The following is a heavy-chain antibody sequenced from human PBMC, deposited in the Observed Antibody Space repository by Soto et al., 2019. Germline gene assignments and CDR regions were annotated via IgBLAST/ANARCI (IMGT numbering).Heavy chain of an antibody. CDR1: GFTFSSYG. V-gene: IGHV3-33*01. Sequence: PGGSLRLSCAASGFTFSSYGMHWVRQAPGKGLEWVAVIWYDGSNKYYADSVKGRFTISRDNSKNTLYLQMNSLRAEDTAVYYCATPFTIFGAFQFWGQGTLVTVSS. D-gene: IGHD3-3*01. CDR3: ATPFTIFGAFQF. CDR2: IWYDGSNK. J-gene: IGHJ1*01.